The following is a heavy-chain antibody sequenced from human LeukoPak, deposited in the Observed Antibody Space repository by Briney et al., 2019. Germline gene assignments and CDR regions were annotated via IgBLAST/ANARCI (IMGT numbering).Heavy chain of an antibody. V-gene: IGHV4-30-4*01. CDR1: GGSISSGDYY. Sequence: KPTETLSLTCTVSGGSISSGDYYWSWIRQPPGKGLEWIGYIYYSGSTYYNPSLKSRVTISVDTSKNQFSLKLSSVTAADTAVYYCARLTNATPQDIVVVPAAIDWGQGTLVTVSS. CDR3: ARLTNATPQDIVVVPAAID. D-gene: IGHD2-2*01. CDR2: IYYSGST. J-gene: IGHJ4*02.